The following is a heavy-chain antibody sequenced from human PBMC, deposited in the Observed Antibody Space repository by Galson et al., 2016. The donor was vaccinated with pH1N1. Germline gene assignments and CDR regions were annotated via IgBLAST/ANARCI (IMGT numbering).Heavy chain of an antibody. Sequence: SLRLSCAASGFTFSYYSMAWLRQAPGKGLEWVAIISSDLTNIYYGDSVKGRFTISRDSAKNSRYLQMSSLRDEDTAVYYCARGAMTITRWFDPWGQGTLVTVSS. V-gene: IGHV3-21*01. CDR3: ARGAMTITRWFDP. CDR2: ISSDLTNI. CDR1: GFTFSYYS. D-gene: IGHD3-9*01. J-gene: IGHJ5*02.